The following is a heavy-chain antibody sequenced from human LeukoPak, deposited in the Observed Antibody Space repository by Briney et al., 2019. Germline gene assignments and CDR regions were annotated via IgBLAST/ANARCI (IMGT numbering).Heavy chain of an antibody. V-gene: IGHV3-7*01. CDR2: VKEDGTTK. J-gene: IGHJ4*02. CDR3: VSQEVVPH. CDR1: GFSFTNYW. D-gene: IGHD2-15*01. Sequence: GGSLRLSRAASGFSFTNYWMSWVRQAPGKGLEWVANVKEDGTTKQYVDSVKGRFTISRDNAKNSLYLQMDSLRAEDAAVYYCVSQEVVPHWGQGTLVSVSS.